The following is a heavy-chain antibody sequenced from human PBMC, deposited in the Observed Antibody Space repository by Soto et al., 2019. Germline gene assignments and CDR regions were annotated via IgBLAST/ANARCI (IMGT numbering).Heavy chain of an antibody. Sequence: QVQLQESGPGLVKPSQTLSLTCTVSGGSISSGGYYWSWIRQHPGKGLEWIGYIYYSGSTYYNPSLKSRVTMSVDXXXXXXXXXXXXXXXXXXXXXXXXXXXXXXXXXXGAFDIWGQGTMVTVSS. CDR3: XXXXXXXXXXXXGAFDI. J-gene: IGHJ3*02. CDR1: GGSISSGGYY. V-gene: IGHV4-31*03. CDR2: IYYSGST.